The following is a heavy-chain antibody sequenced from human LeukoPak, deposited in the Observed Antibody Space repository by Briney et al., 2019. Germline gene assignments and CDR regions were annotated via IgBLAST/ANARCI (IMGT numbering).Heavy chain of an antibody. J-gene: IGHJ4*02. V-gene: IGHV3-23*01. CDR3: AKDGLYSSSWYGDY. Sequence: GGSLRLSCAASGFTFSSYGMSWVRQAPGKGLEWVSGISGSGGRTYYADSVKGRFTISRDNSKNTLYLQMNSLRAEDTAVYYCAKDGLYSSSWYGDYWGQGTLVTVSS. CDR1: GFTFSSYG. CDR2: ISGSGGRT. D-gene: IGHD6-13*01.